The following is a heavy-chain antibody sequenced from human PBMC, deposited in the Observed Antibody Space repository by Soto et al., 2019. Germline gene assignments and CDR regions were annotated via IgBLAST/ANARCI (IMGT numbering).Heavy chain of an antibody. CDR3: AKDHDLRAAEYYFDY. V-gene: IGHV3-30-3*01. J-gene: IGHJ4*02. Sequence: QVQLVESGGGVVQPGRSLRLSCVASGFTFRNYAMHWVRQAPGKGLEWVTVISSDGGDKYYADSVNGRFTISRDNSKNTLYLQMNGLRPEEKAVYYCAKDHDLRAAEYYFDYWGQGTLVTVSS. D-gene: IGHD5-12*01. CDR2: ISSDGGDK. CDR1: GFTFRNYA.